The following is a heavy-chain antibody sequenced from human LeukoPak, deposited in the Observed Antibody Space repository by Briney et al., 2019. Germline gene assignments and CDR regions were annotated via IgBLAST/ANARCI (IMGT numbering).Heavy chain of an antibody. CDR1: GLSFSNYD. Sequence: QAGGSLRLTCVAAGLSFSNYDMYWVRQAPGKGLEWVAYISASGEILYYAASVKGRFTISRDNSKNTLYLQIDSLRAEDTAVYYCAKRPSGSSGYKYFQDWGQGTLVTVSS. J-gene: IGHJ1*01. CDR2: ISASGEIL. V-gene: IGHV3-23*01. D-gene: IGHD3-22*01. CDR3: AKRPSGSSGYKYFQD.